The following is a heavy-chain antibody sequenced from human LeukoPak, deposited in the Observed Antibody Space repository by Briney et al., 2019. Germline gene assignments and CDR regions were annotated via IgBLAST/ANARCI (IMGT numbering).Heavy chain of an antibody. V-gene: IGHV4-59*08. CDR1: GGSMSSYY. CDR2: IYYSVST. J-gene: IGHJ6*02. Sequence: PSETLSLTCTVSGGSMSSYYWSWRRQPPGKGLEWIGYIYYSVSTNYNPSLKSRVTISVDTSKNQFSLKLSSVTAADTPVYYVERYRIKAARPDGMDVWGQGTTVTVSS. D-gene: IGHD6-6*01. CDR3: ERYRIKAARPDGMDV.